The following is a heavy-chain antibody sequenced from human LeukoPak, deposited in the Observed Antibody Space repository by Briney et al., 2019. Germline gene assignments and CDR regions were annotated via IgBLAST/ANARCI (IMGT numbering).Heavy chain of an antibody. D-gene: IGHD5-24*01. CDR3: ARGTDAYKVGNY. CDR2: IHPSGSI. V-gene: IGHV4-34*01. Sequence: SETLSLTCAVYGGSFSEYYWTWIRQPPGKGLEWIGEIHPSGSINYNPSLMSRVTISLGTSKKQFSLGLSSVTAADTAVYYCARGTDAYKVGNYWGPGTLVTVSS. J-gene: IGHJ4*02. CDR1: GGSFSEYY.